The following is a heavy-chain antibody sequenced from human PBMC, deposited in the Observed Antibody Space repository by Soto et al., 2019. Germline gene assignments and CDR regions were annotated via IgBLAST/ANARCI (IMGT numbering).Heavy chain of an antibody. Sequence: QVQLVESGGGVVQPGRSLRLSCAASGFTFSSYGMHWVRQAPGKGLECVAVIAYDGSNKYYADSVKGRFTISRDNSKNTLYLQMNSLRAEDTAVYYCAKDPRNYCGGECYYSHYFDSWGQGTLVTVSS. CDR2: IAYDGSNK. V-gene: IGHV3-30*18. CDR1: GFTFSSYG. CDR3: AKDPRNYCGGECYYSHYFDS. D-gene: IGHD2-21*01. J-gene: IGHJ4*02.